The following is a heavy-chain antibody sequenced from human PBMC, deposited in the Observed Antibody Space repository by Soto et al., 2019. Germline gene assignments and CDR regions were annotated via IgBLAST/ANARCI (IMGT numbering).Heavy chain of an antibody. Sequence: SETLSLTCAXSNFSLIKEYYWGWVRQPPGKGLEWIGSIHQSGSPYYNPSLKSRLTISIDLSKKQFSLRLSSVTAADTAVYYCARQGYHYDTYSFGYWGQGTLVTVSS. D-gene: IGHD3-22*01. CDR3: ARQGYHYDTYSFGY. CDR2: IHQSGSP. J-gene: IGHJ4*02. V-gene: IGHV4-38-2*01. CDR1: NFSLIKEYY.